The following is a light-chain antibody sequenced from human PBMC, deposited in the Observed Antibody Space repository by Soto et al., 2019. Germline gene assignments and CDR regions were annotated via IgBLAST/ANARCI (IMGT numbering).Light chain of an antibody. CDR2: KAS. CDR1: QSISSW. J-gene: IGKJ1*01. Sequence: DIQMTQSPSTLSASVGDRVTITCRASQSISSWLAWYQQKPGKAPKLLIYKASSVQSGVPSRFSGSGSGTEFTLTNSRLQPDDFAAYYWQQCSSYPWTFGQGNKVEIK. V-gene: IGKV1-5*03. CDR3: QQCSSYPWT.